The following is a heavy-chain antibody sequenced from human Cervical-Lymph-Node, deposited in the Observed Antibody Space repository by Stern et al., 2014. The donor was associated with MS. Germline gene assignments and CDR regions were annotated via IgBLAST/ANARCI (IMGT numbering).Heavy chain of an antibody. Sequence: QLVQSGPEVKKPGSSVKVSCKASGFTFSNSGVQWVRQTRGQRLEWIGWIVVGSGKTNYAQNFQERVTITRDRSTSTAYMELSSLRSEDTAVFYCAAGDTVAMLGTAIDAFDIWGQGTMVTVSS. CDR3: AAGDTVAMLGTAIDAFDI. J-gene: IGHJ3*02. CDR1: GFTFSNSG. CDR2: IVVGSGKT. V-gene: IGHV1-58*01. D-gene: IGHD4-17*01.